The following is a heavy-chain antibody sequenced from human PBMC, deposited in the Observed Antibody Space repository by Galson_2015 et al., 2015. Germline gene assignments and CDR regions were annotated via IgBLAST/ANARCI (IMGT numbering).Heavy chain of an antibody. V-gene: IGHV3-23*01. CDR3: ARNGEINWLLSGYFDY. D-gene: IGHD3-9*01. Sequence: SLRLSCAASGFTFSSYAMSWVRQAPGKGLEWVSAISGSGGSTYYADSVKGRFTISRDNSKNTLYLQMNSLRSEDTAVYYCARNGEINWLLSGYFDYWGQGTLVTVSS. J-gene: IGHJ4*02. CDR2: ISGSGGST. CDR1: GFTFSSYA.